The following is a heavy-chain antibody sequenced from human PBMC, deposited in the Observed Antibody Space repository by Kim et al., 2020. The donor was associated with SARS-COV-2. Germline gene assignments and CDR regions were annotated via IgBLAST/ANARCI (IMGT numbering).Heavy chain of an antibody. D-gene: IGHD6-6*01. CDR2: ISLDGDSK. J-gene: IGHJ6*02. Sequence: GGSLRLSCVASGFTFTSYTLHWVRQAPGKGLEWVAVISLDGDSKKYADSVKGRFTISRDTHKKTLHVEMNSLRVEDTADYYCARGGSSPLHYYGMDVWG. V-gene: IGHV3-30-3*01. CDR3: ARGGSSPLHYYGMDV. CDR1: GFTFTSYT.